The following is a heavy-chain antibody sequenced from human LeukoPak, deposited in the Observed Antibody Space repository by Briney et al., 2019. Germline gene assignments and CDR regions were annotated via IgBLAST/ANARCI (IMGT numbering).Heavy chain of an antibody. J-gene: IGHJ4*02. CDR1: GFTFSSYG. Sequence: GGSLRLSCAASGFTFSSYGMHRVRQAPGKGLGWVAVISYDGSNKYYADSVKGRFTISRDNSKNTLYLQMNSLRAEDTAVYYCATRIAVAALDYWGQGTLVTVSS. D-gene: IGHD6-19*01. V-gene: IGHV3-30*03. CDR3: ATRIAVAALDY. CDR2: ISYDGSNK.